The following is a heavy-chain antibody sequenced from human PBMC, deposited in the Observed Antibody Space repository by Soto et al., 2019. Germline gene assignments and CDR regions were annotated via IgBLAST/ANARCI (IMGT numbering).Heavy chain of an antibody. Sequence: ASVKVSCKVSGYTFTELAMHWVRQAPGKGLEWMGGFDPEDGETIYAQKFQGRVTMTEDTSTDTAYMELSSLRSEDTAVYYCATDAVGPELYYFDYWGQGTMVTVSS. CDR2: FDPEDGET. CDR3: ATDAVGPELYYFDY. J-gene: IGHJ4*02. CDR1: GYTFTELA. V-gene: IGHV1-24*01. D-gene: IGHD1-1*01.